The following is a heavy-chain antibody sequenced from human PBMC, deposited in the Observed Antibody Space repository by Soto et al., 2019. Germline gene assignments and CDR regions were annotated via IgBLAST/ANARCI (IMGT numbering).Heavy chain of an antibody. CDR3: ARMASFGSLNWFDP. CDR1: GYTFTNND. Sequence: ASVKVSCKASGYTFTNNDVTWVRQATGQGLEWMGWINPGSGDTGYAQKFQGRVTMTRDISIATAYMELSSLRSEDTAIYYCARMASFGSLNWFDPWGQGTLVTVSS. J-gene: IGHJ5*01. CDR2: INPGSGDT. D-gene: IGHD5-18*01. V-gene: IGHV1-8*01.